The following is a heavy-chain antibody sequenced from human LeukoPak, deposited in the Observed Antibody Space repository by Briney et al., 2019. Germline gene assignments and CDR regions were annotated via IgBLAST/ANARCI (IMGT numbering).Heavy chain of an antibody. CDR3: VRDKGGRSGAIYYDAFDV. V-gene: IGHV3-7*01. D-gene: IGHD1-26*01. CDR2: IHKGGSTK. Sequence: GGXVRLSCAASGFTFNTYWMMWVRQARGKGREWVAEIHKGGSTKYYVDSLKGRFTISRDNAKNSLYLQMNSLRAEDTAVYYCVRDKGGRSGAIYYDAFDVWGQGTMVTVSS. CDR1: GFTFNTYW. J-gene: IGHJ3*01.